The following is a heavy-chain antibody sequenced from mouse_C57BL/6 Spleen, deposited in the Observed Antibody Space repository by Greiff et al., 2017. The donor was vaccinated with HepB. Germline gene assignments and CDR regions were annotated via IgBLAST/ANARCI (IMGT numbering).Heavy chain of an antibody. V-gene: IGHV1-77*01. CDR2: IGPGSGST. D-gene: IGHD2-5*01. J-gene: IGHJ4*01. CDR1: GYTFTDYY. CDR3: ARAYYSNWYYAMDY. Sequence: QVQLQQSGAELVKPGASVKISCKASGYTFTDYYINWVKQRPGQGLEWIGKIGPGSGSTYYNEKFKGKATLTADKSASTAYMQLSSLTSEDSAVYFSARAYYSNWYYAMDYWGQGTSVTVSS.